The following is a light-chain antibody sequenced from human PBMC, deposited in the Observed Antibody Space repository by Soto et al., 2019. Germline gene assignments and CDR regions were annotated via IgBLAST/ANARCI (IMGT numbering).Light chain of an antibody. J-gene: IGKJ4*01. V-gene: IGKV1-5*03. CDR1: QSISIW. CDR2: KAS. Sequence: DIQMTQSPSTLSASVGDRVTITCRASQSISIWLAWYQQKPGKAPNLLIYKASSLQSGVPSRLSGSGSGTQFTLTISSLQTDDFATYYCQQYNSDSSSFGGGTKVEIK. CDR3: QQYNSDSSS.